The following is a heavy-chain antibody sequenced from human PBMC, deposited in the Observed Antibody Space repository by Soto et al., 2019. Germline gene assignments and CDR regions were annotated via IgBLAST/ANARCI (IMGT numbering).Heavy chain of an antibody. J-gene: IGHJ4*02. CDR1: GCSLSSSNYY. D-gene: IGHD2-8*01. V-gene: IGHV4-39*01. Sequence: PSETLSLTCTLSGCSLSSSNYYWGWVPQPPGKGLEWIGSIYYSGSTYYNPSLKSRVTISVDTSKNQFSLKLSSVTAADTAVYYCACTWWATNGVFPFDYWGQGTLVTVSS. CDR3: ACTWWATNGVFPFDY. CDR2: IYYSGST.